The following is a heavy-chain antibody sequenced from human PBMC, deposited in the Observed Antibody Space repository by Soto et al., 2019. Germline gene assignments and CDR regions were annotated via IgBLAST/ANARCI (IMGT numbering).Heavy chain of an antibody. D-gene: IGHD2-2*01. CDR3: ASFNFSSTICYVPFDY. J-gene: IGHJ4*02. Sequence: SVKVSCKASGGTFSSYTINWVRQAPGQGLEWMGRIIPILGIANYAQKFQGRVTITADRSTSTAYMELSSLRSEDTAVYYCASFNFSSTICYVPFDYWCQGILVYVS. CDR1: GGTFSSYT. V-gene: IGHV1-69*02. CDR2: IIPILGIA.